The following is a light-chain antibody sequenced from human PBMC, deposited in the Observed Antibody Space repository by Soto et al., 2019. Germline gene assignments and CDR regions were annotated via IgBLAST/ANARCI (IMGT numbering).Light chain of an antibody. CDR3: SSYTSSSTRV. V-gene: IGLV2-14*01. CDR1: SSDVGGYNY. CDR2: EVS. J-gene: IGLJ3*02. Sequence: QSALTQPATVSGSPGQSITISCTGTSSDVGGYNYVSWYQQHPGKAPKLMICEVSNRPSGVSNRFSGSKSGNTASLTISGLQAEDEADYYCSSYTSSSTRVFGGWTKLTVL.